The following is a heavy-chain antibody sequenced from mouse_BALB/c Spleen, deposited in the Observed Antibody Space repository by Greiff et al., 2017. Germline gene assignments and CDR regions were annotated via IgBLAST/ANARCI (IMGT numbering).Heavy chain of an antibody. J-gene: IGHJ4*01. CDR2: ISSGSSTI. CDR1: GFTFSSFG. CDR3: ARSGAYYRYPYAMDY. D-gene: IGHD2-14*01. Sequence: EVKLMESGGGLVQPGGSRKLSCAASGFTFSSFGMHWVRQAPEKGLEWVAYISSGSSTIYYADTVKGRFTISRDNPKNTLFLQMTSLRSEDTAMYYCARSGAYYRYPYAMDYWGQGTSVTVSS. V-gene: IGHV5-17*02.